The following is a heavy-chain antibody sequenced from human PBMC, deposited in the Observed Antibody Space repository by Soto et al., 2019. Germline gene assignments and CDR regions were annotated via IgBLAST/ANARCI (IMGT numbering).Heavy chain of an antibody. CDR2: IIPISGTA. D-gene: IGHD2-2*01. Sequence: QVQLVQSGAEVKKPGSSVKVSCKASGGTFSSYAISWVRQAPGQGLEWMGGIIPISGTANYAQKCQGRVTITADESTSPVYMGLSSLRSEDTAVYFCARSQGSSTSLEIYYYYYYGMDVWGQGTTVTVSS. CDR1: GGTFSSYA. V-gene: IGHV1-69*01. J-gene: IGHJ6*02. CDR3: ARSQGSSTSLEIYYYYYYGMDV.